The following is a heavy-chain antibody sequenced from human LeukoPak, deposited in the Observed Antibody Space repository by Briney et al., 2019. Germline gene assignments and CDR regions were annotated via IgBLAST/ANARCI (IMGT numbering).Heavy chain of an antibody. CDR2: ISAYNGNT. D-gene: IGHD3-3*01. Sequence: ASVKVSCKASGYTFTSYGISWVRQAPGQGLEWMGWISAYNGNTNYAQKLQGRVTMTTDTSTSTAYMELRSLRSDDTAVYYCARVPGMELQAWSGYYNDYYYYYGMDVWGKGTTVTVSS. V-gene: IGHV1-18*01. CDR1: GYTFTSYG. J-gene: IGHJ6*04. CDR3: ARVPGMELQAWSGYYNDYYYYYGMDV.